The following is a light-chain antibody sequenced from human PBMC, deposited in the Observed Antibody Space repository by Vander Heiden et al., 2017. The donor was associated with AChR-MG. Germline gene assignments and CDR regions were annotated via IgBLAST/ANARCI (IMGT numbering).Light chain of an antibody. V-gene: IGLV7-46*01. CDR2: NTN. J-gene: IGLJ3*02. CDR1: TGAVTSGPY. Sequence: QAVVTQESSLTVSPGGSVPPTCGSRTGAVTSGPYPHWLQQKPGQAPKTLIYNTNKKQSGTPARFSGSRLGDKAALTVSGAQPEDEADYYCLLSDGGARVFGGGTKLTVL. CDR3: LLSDGGARV.